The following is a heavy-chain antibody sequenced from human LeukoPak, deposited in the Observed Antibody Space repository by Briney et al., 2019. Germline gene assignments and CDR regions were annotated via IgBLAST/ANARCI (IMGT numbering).Heavy chain of an antibody. CDR2: IRYDGSNK. V-gene: IGHV3-30*02. D-gene: IGHD3-22*01. J-gene: IGHJ3*02. CDR3: AKVGDSSGYPDAFDI. CDR1: GFTFSSYG. Sequence: GGSLRLSCAACGFTFSSYGMHWVRQAPGKGLEWGAFIRYDGSNKYYAESVKGRFTISRDNSKNTLYLQMNSLRAEDTAVYYCAKVGDSSGYPDAFDIWGQGTMFTVSS.